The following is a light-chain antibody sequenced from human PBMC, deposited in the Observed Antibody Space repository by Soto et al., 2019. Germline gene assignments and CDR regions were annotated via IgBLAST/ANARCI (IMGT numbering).Light chain of an antibody. CDR1: QSVSSSY. J-gene: IGKJ4*01. CDR3: QQYGSSSLT. V-gene: IGKV3-20*01. CDR2: GAS. Sequence: EIVLTQSPGTLSLSPGERATLSCRASQSVSSSYLAWYQQKPGQAPRLLIYGASSRATGIPDRFSGSGSGTDVTLTISRLEPEDFAVDYCQQYGSSSLTFGGGTKVEIK.